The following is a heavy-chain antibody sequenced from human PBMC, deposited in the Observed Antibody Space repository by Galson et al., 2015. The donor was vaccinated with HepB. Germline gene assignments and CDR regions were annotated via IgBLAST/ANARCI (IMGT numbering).Heavy chain of an antibody. CDR2: ISSSSSYI. CDR1: GFTFSSCG. J-gene: IGHJ4*02. V-gene: IGHV3-21*01. Sequence: SLRLSCAASGFTFSSCGMNWVRQAPGKGLEWVSSISSSSSYIYYADSVKGRFTISRDNAKNSLYLQMNSLRAEDTAVYYCARKARGFTVDNSGYYFDYWGQGTLVTVSS. D-gene: IGHD4-23*01. CDR3: ARKARGFTVDNSGYYFDY.